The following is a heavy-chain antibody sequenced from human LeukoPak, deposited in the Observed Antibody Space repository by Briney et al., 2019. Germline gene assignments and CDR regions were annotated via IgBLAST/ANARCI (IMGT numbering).Heavy chain of an antibody. D-gene: IGHD1-26*01. J-gene: IGHJ4*02. V-gene: IGHV3-48*03. CDR1: GFTFSSYE. CDR3: ARDYSGGGVDY. CDR2: ISSSGSTI. Sequence: SGGSLRLSCAASGFTFSSYEMNWVRQAPGKGLEWVSYISSSGSTIYYADSVKGRSTISRDNAKNSLYLQMNSLRAEDTAVYYCARDYSGGGVDYWGQGTLVTLSS.